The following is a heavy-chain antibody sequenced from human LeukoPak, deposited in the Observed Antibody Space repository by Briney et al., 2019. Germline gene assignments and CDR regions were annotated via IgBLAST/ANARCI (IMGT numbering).Heavy chain of an antibody. CDR3: ASVIAGLGYYFDL. J-gene: IGHJ4*02. D-gene: IGHD3-10*01. CDR1: GATLTYLS. V-gene: IGHV1-24*01. CDR2: FDPEDDEN. Sequence: ASVTVSCTVSGATLTYLSIHWVRQAPGTGLEWMGGFDPEDDENLYAQNFQGRVTMTEDTSTDTAYMELSSLKSEDTGVYYCASVIAGLGYYFDLWGRGTLVSVSS.